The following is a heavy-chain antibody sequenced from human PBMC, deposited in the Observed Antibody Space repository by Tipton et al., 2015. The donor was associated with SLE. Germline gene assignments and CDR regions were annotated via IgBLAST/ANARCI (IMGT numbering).Heavy chain of an antibody. J-gene: IGHJ4*02. CDR3: VRNVTAAGPYFDY. Sequence: SLRLSCAASGFTFSSYAMSWVRQAPGKGLEWVSAISGSGGSGIITYYSDSVKGRFTISRDNSKHTLYLQMHSLRAEDTAVYYGVRNVTAAGPYFDYWGQGTLVTVPS. D-gene: IGHD6-13*01. V-gene: IGHV3-23*01. CDR2: ISGSGGSGIIT. CDR1: GFTFSSYA.